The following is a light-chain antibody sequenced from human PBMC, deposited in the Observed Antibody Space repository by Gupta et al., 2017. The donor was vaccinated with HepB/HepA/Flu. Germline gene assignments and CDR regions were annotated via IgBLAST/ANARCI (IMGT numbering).Light chain of an antibody. J-gene: IGKJ1*01. CDR3: QQFGDIPRN. V-gene: IGKV3-20*01. CDR2: GAA. Sequence: VLTQSPGTLSLSPGEKATLPCRASQSVRTNHLSCYQHKPGQTPKLLIFGAANRATGIPERFIGSGSGTDCTLTITRLEPEDVAVYYCQQFGDIPRNFGQGTKVEVK. CDR1: QSVRTNH.